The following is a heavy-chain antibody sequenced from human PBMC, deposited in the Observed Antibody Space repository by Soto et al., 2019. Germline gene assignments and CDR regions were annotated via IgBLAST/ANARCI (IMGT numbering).Heavy chain of an antibody. D-gene: IGHD3-3*01. CDR3: ASFWSGYYTGPDYYGMDV. Sequence: SVKVSCKASGGTFSSYAISWVRQAPGQGLEWMGGIIPIFGTANYAQKFQGRVTITADESTSTAYMELSSLRSEDTAVYYCASFWSGYYTGPDYYGMDVWGQGTTVTVSS. V-gene: IGHV1-69*13. CDR1: GGTFSSYA. J-gene: IGHJ6*02. CDR2: IIPIFGTA.